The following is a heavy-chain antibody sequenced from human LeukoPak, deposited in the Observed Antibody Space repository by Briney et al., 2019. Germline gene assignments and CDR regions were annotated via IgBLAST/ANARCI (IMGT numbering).Heavy chain of an antibody. CDR3: AIGVYIAAAQYGY. CDR2: IYYSGTT. Sequence: SETLSLTCTVSGGSISSYYWSWIRQPPGKGLEWIGYIYYSGTTNYNPSLKSRVIISVDTSKNQFSLKLSSVTAADTAVYYCAIGVYIAAAQYGYWGQGTLVTVSS. D-gene: IGHD6-13*01. CDR1: GGSISSYY. V-gene: IGHV4-59*01. J-gene: IGHJ4*02.